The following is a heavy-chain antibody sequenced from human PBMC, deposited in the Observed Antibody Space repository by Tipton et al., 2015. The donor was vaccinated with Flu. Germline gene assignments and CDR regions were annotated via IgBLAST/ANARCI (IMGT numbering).Heavy chain of an antibody. D-gene: IGHD1-7*01. J-gene: IGHJ4*02. Sequence: TLSLTCTVSGYSISSGYYWGWIRQPPGKGLEWIGSIYHSGSTYYNPSLKSRVTISVDTSKNQFSLKLSSVTAADTAVYYCASFISEYNWNYGEGLDYWDQGTLVTVSS. V-gene: IGHV4-38-2*02. CDR3: ASFISEYNWNYGEGLDY. CDR2: IYHSGST. CDR1: GYSISSGYY.